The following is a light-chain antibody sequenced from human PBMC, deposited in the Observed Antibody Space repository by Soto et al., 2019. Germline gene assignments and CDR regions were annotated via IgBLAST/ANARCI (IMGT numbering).Light chain of an antibody. CDR3: HPRA. J-gene: IGKJ5*01. CDR2: DAS. Sequence: DIQVSNAASTLSASEGDEVTITYRASQTISRWLAWYQQKPGRAPKLLIYDASTLESGVPSRFSGSGSETEVTLTISSLQTDDFATYSCHPRAFGQGTLLAVK. V-gene: IGKV1-5*01. CDR1: QTISRW.